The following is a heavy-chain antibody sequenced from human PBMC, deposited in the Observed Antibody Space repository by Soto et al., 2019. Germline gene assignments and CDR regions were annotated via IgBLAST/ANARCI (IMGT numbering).Heavy chain of an antibody. Sequence: QVHLQESGPGLVKPSETLSLTCTVSGGSMSRYYCSWIRQPPGKGLEWIGYIYYSGSTNYNPSLKSRVTISVDTSKNQFSLKLTSVTAADTAVYYCARDSAAGTGDYDYWGQGTLVTVSS. CDR3: ARDSAAGTGDYDY. D-gene: IGHD6-13*01. CDR2: IYYSGST. V-gene: IGHV4-59*01. CDR1: GGSMSRYY. J-gene: IGHJ4*02.